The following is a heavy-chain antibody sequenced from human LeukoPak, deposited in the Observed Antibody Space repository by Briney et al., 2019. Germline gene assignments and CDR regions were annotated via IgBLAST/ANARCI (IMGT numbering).Heavy chain of an antibody. D-gene: IGHD2-2*03. J-gene: IGHJ4*02. CDR3: TSDRRISWIYY. Sequence: SETLSLTCIVSGASISTTNFHWGWIRQPPGKGLEWIGAILSTGSAYYNPSLKSRVTISLDTSKNQFSLFLSSVTVADTAIYYCTSDRRISWIYYWGQGTLVTVSS. CDR2: ILSTGSA. V-gene: IGHV4-39*01. CDR1: GASISTTNFH.